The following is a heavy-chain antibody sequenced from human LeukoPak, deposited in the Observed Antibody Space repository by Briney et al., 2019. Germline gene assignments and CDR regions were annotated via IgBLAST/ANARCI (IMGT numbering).Heavy chain of an antibody. D-gene: IGHD6-13*01. V-gene: IGHV1-3*03. J-gene: IGHJ6*03. CDR1: GYTFTSYA. CDR2: INAGNGNT. CDR3: ARVVGLTGYRSSWYSGYYYYMDV. Sequence: ASVKVSCKASGYTFTSYAMHWVRQAPGQRLEWMGLINAGNGNTKYSQEFQGRVTITRDTPASTAYMELSSLRFEDMAVYYCARVVGLTGYRSSWYSGYYYYMDVWGKGPTVTVSS.